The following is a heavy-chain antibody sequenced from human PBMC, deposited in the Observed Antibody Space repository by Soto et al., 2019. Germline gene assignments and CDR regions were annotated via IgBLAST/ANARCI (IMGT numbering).Heavy chain of an antibody. CDR3: AKDWGTLQSNGAIDY. J-gene: IGHJ4*02. Sequence: PGGSLRLSCAASGFTFSSYGMHWVRQAPGKGLEWVAVISYDGSNKYYADSVKGRFTISRDNSKNTLYLQMNSLRAEDTAVYYCAKDWGTLQSNGAIDYWGQGNLVTVSS. V-gene: IGHV3-30*18. CDR2: ISYDGSNK. D-gene: IGHD3-16*01. CDR1: GFTFSSYG.